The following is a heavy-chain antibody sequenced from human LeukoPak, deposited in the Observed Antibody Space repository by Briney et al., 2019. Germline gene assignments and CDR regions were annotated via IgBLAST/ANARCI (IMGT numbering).Heavy chain of an antibody. CDR3: ARDLAAVDSSYYFDY. CDR2: ISSSSSYI. Sequence: GGSLRLSCAASGFTFSSYSMNWVRQAPGKGLEWVSSISSSSSYIYYADSVKGRFTISRDNAKNSLYLQMNSLRAEDTAVYYCARDLAAVDSSYYFDYWGQGTLVTVSS. J-gene: IGHJ4*02. V-gene: IGHV3-21*01. CDR1: GFTFSSYS. D-gene: IGHD2-15*01.